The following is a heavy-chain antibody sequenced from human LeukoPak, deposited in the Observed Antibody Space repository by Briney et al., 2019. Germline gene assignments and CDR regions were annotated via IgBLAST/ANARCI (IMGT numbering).Heavy chain of an antibody. CDR1: GGSISSGGHY. Sequence: SQTLSLTCTVSGGSISSGGHYWSWIRQPAGKGLEYLGRIYSTGSTNYNPSLRSRVTISVDTSKNHFSLKLSSVTAADTAVYYCARDQTYSGSGIYTYFDYWGQGILVTVSS. J-gene: IGHJ4*02. CDR3: ARDQTYSGSGIYTYFDY. CDR2: IYSTGST. V-gene: IGHV4-61*02. D-gene: IGHD3-10*01.